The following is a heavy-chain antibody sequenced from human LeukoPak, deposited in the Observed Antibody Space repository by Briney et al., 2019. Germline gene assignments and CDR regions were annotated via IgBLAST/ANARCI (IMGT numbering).Heavy chain of an antibody. CDR1: GGSISSYY. CDR3: ARETRLHSGSYSNDAFDI. V-gene: IGHV4-59*01. Sequence: SETLSLTCTVSGGSISSYYWSWIRQPPGKGLEWIGYISYSGSTDYKPSLKSLVTISLDTSKNQFSLRLSSVTAADTAVYYCARETRLHSGSYSNDAFDIWGQGTMVTVSS. CDR2: ISYSGST. D-gene: IGHD1-26*01. J-gene: IGHJ3*02.